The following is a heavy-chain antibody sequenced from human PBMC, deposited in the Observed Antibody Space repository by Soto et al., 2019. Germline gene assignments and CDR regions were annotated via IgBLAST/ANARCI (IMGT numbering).Heavy chain of an antibody. CDR1: GFTFSSYG. CDR3: ARSGRAIFGWFDP. V-gene: IGHV3-30*03. D-gene: IGHD3-3*01. Sequence: GGSLRLSCAASGFTFSSYGMHWVRQAPGKGLEWVAVISYDGGYKLYADAVKGRFTISRDNSKNTVYLQMVSLKASDTAMYYCARSGRAIFGWFDPWGQGTLVTVSS. CDR2: ISYDGGYK. J-gene: IGHJ5*02.